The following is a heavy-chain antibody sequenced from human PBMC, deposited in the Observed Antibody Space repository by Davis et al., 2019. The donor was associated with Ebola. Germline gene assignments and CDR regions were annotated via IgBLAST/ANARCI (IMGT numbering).Heavy chain of an antibody. Sequence: PGGSLRLSCAASGFTFSSYSMNWVRQAPGKGLEWVSYISSSSSTIYYADSVKGRFTISRDNAKNSLYLQMNSLRDEDTAVYYCARDGGYSSSWYVVYYMDVWGKGTTVTVSS. CDR1: GFTFSSYS. D-gene: IGHD6-13*01. J-gene: IGHJ6*03. V-gene: IGHV3-48*02. CDR2: ISSSSSTI. CDR3: ARDGGYSSSWYVVYYMDV.